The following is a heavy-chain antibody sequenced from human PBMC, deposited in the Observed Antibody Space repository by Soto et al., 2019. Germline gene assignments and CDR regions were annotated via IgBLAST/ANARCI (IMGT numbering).Heavy chain of an antibody. CDR2: INAGNGNT. D-gene: IGHD3-10*01. CDR1: GYTFTSYA. Sequence: ASVKVSCKASGYTFTSYAMHWVRQAPGQRLEWMGWINAGNGNTKYSQKFQGRVTITRDTSASTAYMELSSLRSEDTAVYYCARGASMVRGVILDAFDIWGQGTMVTV. J-gene: IGHJ3*02. CDR3: ARGASMVRGVILDAFDI. V-gene: IGHV1-3*01.